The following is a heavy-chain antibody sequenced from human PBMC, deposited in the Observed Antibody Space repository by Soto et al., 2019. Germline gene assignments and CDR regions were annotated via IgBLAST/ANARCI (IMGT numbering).Heavy chain of an antibody. V-gene: IGHV1-69*01. J-gene: IGHJ4*02. D-gene: IGHD3-16*01. CDR2: IIPVFGTV. CDR3: AKVMAAAGYDS. Sequence: QVKLVQSGAEVKKRGSSVKVSCKASGGTFGNSAISWVRQDPGQGLEWMGGIIPVFGTVNYAQKFEGRVTITADESTSTVFMELSRLTSEDTAVYYCAKVMAAAGYDSWGQGTLVTVSS. CDR1: GGTFGNSA.